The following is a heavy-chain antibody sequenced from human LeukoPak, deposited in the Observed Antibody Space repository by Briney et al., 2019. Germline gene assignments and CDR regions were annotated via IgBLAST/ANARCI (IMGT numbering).Heavy chain of an antibody. CDR1: GGTFSGYA. Sequence: ASVKVSCKASGGTFSGYAISWVRQAPGQGLEWMGGIIPIFGTANYAQKFQGRVTITADESTSTAYMELSSLRSEDTAVYYCARDCPAYYYDSSGYSPWFDPWGQGTLVTVSS. CDR3: ARDCPAYYYDSSGYSPWFDP. CDR2: IIPIFGTA. V-gene: IGHV1-69*13. D-gene: IGHD3-22*01. J-gene: IGHJ5*02.